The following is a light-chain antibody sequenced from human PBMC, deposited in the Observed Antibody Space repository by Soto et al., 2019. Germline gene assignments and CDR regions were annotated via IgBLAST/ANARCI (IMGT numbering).Light chain of an antibody. CDR3: AAWDDSLSAYV. Sequence: QSVLTQPPSASGTPGQRVTISCSGSSSNIGYNYVYWYQQLPGTAPKLLISTNNQRPSGVPDRFSGSKSGTSASLAISGLRSEDEGDYYCAAWDDSLSAYVFGTGTKLTVL. CDR1: SSNIGYNY. V-gene: IGLV1-47*01. J-gene: IGLJ1*01. CDR2: TNN.